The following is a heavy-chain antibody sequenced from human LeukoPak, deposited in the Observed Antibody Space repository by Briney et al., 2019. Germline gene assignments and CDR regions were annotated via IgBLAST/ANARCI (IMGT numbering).Heavy chain of an antibody. Sequence: PGGSLRLSCAASGFTFSSYGMHWVRQAPGKGLEWVAFIRYDGSNKYYADSVKGRFTISRDNSKNTLYLQMNSLRPEDTAVYYCVKRWTGTTIGQQDYWGQGTLVTVSS. D-gene: IGHD1-1*01. V-gene: IGHV3-30*02. CDR1: GFTFSSYG. CDR2: IRYDGSNK. J-gene: IGHJ4*02. CDR3: VKRWTGTTIGQQDY.